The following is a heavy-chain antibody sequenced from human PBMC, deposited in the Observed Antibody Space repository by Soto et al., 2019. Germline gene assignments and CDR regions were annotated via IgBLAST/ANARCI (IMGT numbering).Heavy chain of an antibody. CDR3: AASYGSGYRAFDY. Sequence: QVQLVQSGAEVRKPGSSVKVSCKASGDTFSFYTINWVRQAPGLGLEWMGRVNPIVSMSNYAQKFQGRVTITADKSTNTAYRQLGSLRSEDTAIYYCAASYGSGYRAFDYWGQGALVTVSS. J-gene: IGHJ4*02. D-gene: IGHD3-10*01. V-gene: IGHV1-69*02. CDR2: VNPIVSMS. CDR1: GDTFSFYT.